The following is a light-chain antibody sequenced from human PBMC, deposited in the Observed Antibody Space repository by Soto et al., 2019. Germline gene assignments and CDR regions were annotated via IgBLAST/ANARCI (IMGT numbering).Light chain of an antibody. CDR2: GAS. CDR1: QSISDT. V-gene: IGKV3-15*01. Sequence: EIVLTQSPGTLSLSPGERATLSCRASQSISDTLAWYQQKPGQAPRLLIYGASTRATGIPARFSGSGSGTEFTLTISSLQSEDFAVYYCQQYNNWPITFGQGTRLEI. J-gene: IGKJ5*01. CDR3: QQYNNWPIT.